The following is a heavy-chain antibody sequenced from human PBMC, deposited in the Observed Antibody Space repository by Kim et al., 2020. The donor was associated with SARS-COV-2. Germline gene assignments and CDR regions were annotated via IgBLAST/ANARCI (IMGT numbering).Heavy chain of an antibody. CDR1: GFTFNAYS. CDR3: ARDFTADYFDY. D-gene: IGHD2-21*02. J-gene: IGHJ4*02. Sequence: GSLRLSCAASGFTFNAYSMHWVRQPPGKGLEWVAVIWYDENKKYYADSVNGRFIVSRDNSKNTLYLQMNSLKAEDTAVYYCARDFTADYFDYWGQGTLVTVSS. V-gene: IGHV3-33*01. CDR2: IWYDENKK.